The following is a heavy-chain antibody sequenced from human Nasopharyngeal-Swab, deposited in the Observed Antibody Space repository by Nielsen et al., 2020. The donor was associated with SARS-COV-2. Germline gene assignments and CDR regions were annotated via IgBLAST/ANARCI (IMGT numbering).Heavy chain of an antibody. CDR3: ATDGSDGPSY. J-gene: IGHJ4*02. Sequence: SLKISCAASGFTFADYAMHWVRQAPGKGLEWVSGISWNSGSIGYADSVKGRFTISRDNAKNSLYLQMNSLRAEDTALYYCATDGSDGPSYWGQGTLVTVSS. CDR2: ISWNSGSI. V-gene: IGHV3-9*01. D-gene: IGHD2-8*01. CDR1: GFTFADYA.